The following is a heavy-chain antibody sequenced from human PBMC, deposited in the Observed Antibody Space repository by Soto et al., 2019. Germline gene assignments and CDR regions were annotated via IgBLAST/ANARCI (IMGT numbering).Heavy chain of an antibody. CDR1: GDSIITVSYF. V-gene: IGHV4-39*01. CDR3: ARHKTALDWFDP. J-gene: IGHJ5*02. Sequence: SETLSLTCTVSGDSIITVSYFWGWIRQPPGKGLEFIALINYSGTTYYNPSLRSRLTISVDTSKNQFSLQLTSVTTADTAVYYCARHKTALDWFDPWGQGSLVTV. CDR2: INYSGTT.